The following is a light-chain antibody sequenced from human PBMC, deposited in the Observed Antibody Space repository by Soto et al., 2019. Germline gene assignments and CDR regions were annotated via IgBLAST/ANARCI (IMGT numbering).Light chain of an antibody. CDR3: QQLGT. CDR1: QSISSW. J-gene: IGKJ1*01. V-gene: IGKV1-5*01. CDR2: DAS. Sequence: TQSPATLSLSPGERATLSCRASQSISSWLAWYQQKPGKAPKLLIYDASSLESGVPSRFSGSGSGTEFTLTISSLQPDDFATYYCQQLGTFGQGTKVDI.